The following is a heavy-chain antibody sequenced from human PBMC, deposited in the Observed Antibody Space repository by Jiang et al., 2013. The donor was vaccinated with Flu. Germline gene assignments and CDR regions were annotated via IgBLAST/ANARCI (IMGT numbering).Heavy chain of an antibody. V-gene: IGHV4-30-2*01. CDR3: ARGGIPVYAVLIPWFDP. CDR2: IYYNGGT. J-gene: IGHJ5*02. Sequence: KGLEWIGFIYYNGGTFYNPSFRSRVSITIDRSKNQFSLRLNSVTAADTAVYFCARGGIPVYAVLIPWFDPWGQGTLVTVSS. D-gene: IGHD2-21*01.